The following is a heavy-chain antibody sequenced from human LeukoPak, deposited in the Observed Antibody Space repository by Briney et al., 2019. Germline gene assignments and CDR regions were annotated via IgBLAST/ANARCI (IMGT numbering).Heavy chain of an antibody. Sequence: GGSLRLPCAASGFTFSTYWMAWVRQAPGKGLEWVANIKGDETAKHQADSVKGRFTISRDNSKNTLYLQMNSLRAEDAAVYYCAKDHYDSSGYYEKYFDYWGQGTLVTVSS. J-gene: IGHJ4*02. CDR2: IKGDETAK. CDR1: GFTFSTYW. CDR3: AKDHYDSSGYYEKYFDY. D-gene: IGHD3-22*01. V-gene: IGHV3-7*01.